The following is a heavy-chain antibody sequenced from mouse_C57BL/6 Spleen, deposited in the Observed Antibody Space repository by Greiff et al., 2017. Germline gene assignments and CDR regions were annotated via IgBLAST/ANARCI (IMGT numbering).Heavy chain of an antibody. CDR1: GYTFTSYW. D-gene: IGHD4-1*01. Sequence: QVQLQQPGAELVKPGASVKLSCKASGYTFTSYWMQWVKQRPGQGLEWIGEIDPSDSYNNYNQKFKGKATLTVDTSSSTAYMQLSSLTSEASAVYYCARGLGRGYFDVWGTGTTVTVSS. CDR2: IDPSDSYN. CDR3: ARGLGRGYFDV. J-gene: IGHJ1*03. V-gene: IGHV1-50*01.